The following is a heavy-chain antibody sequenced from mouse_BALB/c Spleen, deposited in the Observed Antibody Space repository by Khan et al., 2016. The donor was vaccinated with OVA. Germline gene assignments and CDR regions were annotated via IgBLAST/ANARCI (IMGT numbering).Heavy chain of an antibody. Sequence: EVKLQESGPGLVKPSQSLSLTCTVTGYSITSDYAWNWIRQFPGNKLEWMGFISYSGNTNYHPSLKSRISITRDTSKNQFFLQLNSVTTEDTARYYCARVYGGDFDYWGQGTTLTVSS. CDR1: GYSITSDYA. CDR2: ISYSGNT. V-gene: IGHV3-2*02. CDR3: ARVYGGDFDY. D-gene: IGHD1-1*01. J-gene: IGHJ2*01.